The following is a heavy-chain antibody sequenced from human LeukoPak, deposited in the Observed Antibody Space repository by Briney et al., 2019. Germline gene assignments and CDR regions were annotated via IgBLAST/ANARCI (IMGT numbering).Heavy chain of an antibody. D-gene: IGHD5-24*01. CDR2: INPNSGGT. J-gene: IGHJ4*02. CDR1: GYTFTGYY. V-gene: IGHV1-2*02. Sequence: ASVKVSCKASGYTFTGYYMHWVRQAPGQGLEWMGWINPNSGGTNYAQMFQGRVTMTRDTSISTAYMELSRLRSDDTAVYYCARDIGPMATITLDFDYWGQGTLVTVSS. CDR3: ARDIGPMATITLDFDY.